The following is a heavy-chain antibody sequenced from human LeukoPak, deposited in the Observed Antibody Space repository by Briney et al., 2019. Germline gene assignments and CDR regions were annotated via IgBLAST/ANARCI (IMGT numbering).Heavy chain of an antibody. CDR1: GGTFSSYA. D-gene: IGHD6-13*01. CDR2: IIPIFGTA. CDR3: ASSTAAGIVDWFDP. Sequence: GASVKVSCKASGGTFSSYAISWVRQAPGQGLEWMGGIIPIFGTANYAQKFQGRVTITADESTSTAYMELSSLRSEDTAVYYCASSTAAGIVDWFDPWGQGTLVTVSS. J-gene: IGHJ5*02. V-gene: IGHV1-69*13.